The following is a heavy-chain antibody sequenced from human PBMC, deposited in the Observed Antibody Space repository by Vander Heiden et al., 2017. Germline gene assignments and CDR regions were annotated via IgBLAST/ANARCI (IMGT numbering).Heavy chain of an antibody. J-gene: IGHJ5*02. CDR2: IYYSWST. CDR1: GGSISSSSYY. CDR3: ARPGSSGFDP. V-gene: IGHV4-39*01. D-gene: IGHD1-26*01. Sequence: QLQLQESGPGLVKPSETLSLTCTVSGGSISSSSYYWGWIRQPPGKGLEWIGSIYYSWSTYYNPSLKSRVTISVDTSKNQFSLKLSAVTAADTAVYYCARPGSSGFDPWGQGTLVTVSS.